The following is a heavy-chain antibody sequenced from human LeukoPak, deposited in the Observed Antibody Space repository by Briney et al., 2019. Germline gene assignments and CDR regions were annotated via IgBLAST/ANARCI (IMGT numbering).Heavy chain of an antibody. CDR2: ISSSSTYV. Sequence: GGSLRLSCAASGFTFSSYSMNWVRQAPGKGLEWVSSISSSSTYVFYADSVKGRFTISRDNAKNSLYLQVNSLRAEDTAVFYCARGPTYYPSSGFYSEYWGQGTLVTVSS. CDR1: GFTFSSYS. CDR3: ARGPTYYPSSGFYSEY. V-gene: IGHV3-21*01. J-gene: IGHJ4*02. D-gene: IGHD3-22*01.